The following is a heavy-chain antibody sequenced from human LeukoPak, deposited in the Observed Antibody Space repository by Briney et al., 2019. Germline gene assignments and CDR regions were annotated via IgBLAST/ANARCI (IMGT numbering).Heavy chain of an antibody. D-gene: IGHD1-26*01. V-gene: IGHV3-74*01. J-gene: IGHJ4*02. CDR3: TRGVVGNYGNFDC. Sequence: PGGSLRLSCAASGFTLSSYWMHWVRQAPGKGLVWVSRINGGGTTTDYADSVKGRFTISRDNAQNTLYLQMNSLRDEDTAVYYCTRGVVGNYGNFDCWGQGTLVTVSS. CDR2: INGGGTTT. CDR1: GFTLSSYW.